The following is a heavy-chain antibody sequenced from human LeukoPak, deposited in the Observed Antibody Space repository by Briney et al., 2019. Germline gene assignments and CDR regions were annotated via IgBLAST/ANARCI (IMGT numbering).Heavy chain of an antibody. J-gene: IGHJ4*02. CDR1: GFPFGDHA. CDR2: ISGDGGDT. Sequence: GGSLRLSCAASGFPFGDHAMHWVRQAPGKGLEWVSLISGDGGDTYYADSVKGRFTISRDNSKNSLYLQMNSLRAEESALYYCAKDEWFIYRADFILDYWGQGTLVTVSS. D-gene: IGHD3-3*01. V-gene: IGHV3-43*02. CDR3: AKDEWFIYRADFILDY.